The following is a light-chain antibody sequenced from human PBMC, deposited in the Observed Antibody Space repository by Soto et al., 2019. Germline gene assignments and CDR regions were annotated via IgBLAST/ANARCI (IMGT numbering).Light chain of an antibody. J-gene: IGKJ5*01. CDR3: QQRSNWIT. V-gene: IGKV3-11*01. CDR1: QSVSSY. CDR2: DAS. Sequence: EIVLTQSPATLSLFPRVRATLSCMARQSVSSYLAWPQQKPGQAPRLLRYDASNRATGIPARFSGSGSGTDFTLTISSLEPEYFAVYYCQQRSNWITFGQGPRLEIE.